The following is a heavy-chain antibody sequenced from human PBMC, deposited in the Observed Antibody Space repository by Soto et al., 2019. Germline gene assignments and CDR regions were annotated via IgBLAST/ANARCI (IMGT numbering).Heavy chain of an antibody. V-gene: IGHV3-30-3*01. CDR3: ARSGIFGVVISFFDY. Sequence: GGSLRLSCAASGFTFSSYAMHWVRQAPGKGLEWVAVISYDGSNKYYADSVKGRFTISRDNSKNTLYLQMNSLRAEDTAVYYCARSGIFGVVISFFDYWGQGTLVTVSS. J-gene: IGHJ4*02. CDR1: GFTFSSYA. D-gene: IGHD3-3*01. CDR2: ISYDGSNK.